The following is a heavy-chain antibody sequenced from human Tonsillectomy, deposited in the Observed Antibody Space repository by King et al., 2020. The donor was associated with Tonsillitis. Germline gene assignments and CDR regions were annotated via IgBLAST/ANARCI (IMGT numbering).Heavy chain of an antibody. CDR2: IWDDGSNK. CDR3: ADYYLEY. J-gene: IGHJ4*02. Sequence: QLVQSGGCVVQPGRSLRLSLGASGLTFSNNDMHVVRQATGKGQEKVAVIWDDGSNKYYDYSVKGRFTTSRDNSKNTLYLQMNSLRAEDTAVYYCADYYLEYWGQGTSVTVSS. V-gene: IGHV3-33*01. CDR1: GLTFSNND.